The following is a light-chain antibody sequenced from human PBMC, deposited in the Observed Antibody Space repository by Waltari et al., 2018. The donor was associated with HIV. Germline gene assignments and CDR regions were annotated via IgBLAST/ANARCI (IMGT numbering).Light chain of an antibody. J-gene: IGLJ3*02. CDR2: EGT. CDR3: CSYAGSTTWV. Sequence: QSALTQPASVSGSPGQSITISCTGTRSDAGNSNFVSWYQQHPGKAPNIMIYEGTKRPSWVSNRFSGSRSGNTSSLAISGLQPEDEGNYYCCSYAGSTTWVFGGGTLLTVL. V-gene: IGLV2-23*01. CDR1: RSDAGNSNF.